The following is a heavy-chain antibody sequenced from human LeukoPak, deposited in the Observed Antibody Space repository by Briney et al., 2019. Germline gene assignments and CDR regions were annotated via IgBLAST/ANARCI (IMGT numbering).Heavy chain of an antibody. Sequence: APLRVSSTASGYSFTTYYIHSVRQAPGQGLEWRGVINPSGGSTRFAQKFQARLTMTRDTSTSTVYMELSGLSYEDTDVYYCAREIVVVPSAMGFDPWGQGTLVTVSS. CDR3: AREIVVVPSAMGFDP. CDR2: INPSGGST. D-gene: IGHD2-2*01. J-gene: IGHJ5*02. V-gene: IGHV1-46*01. CDR1: GYSFTTYY.